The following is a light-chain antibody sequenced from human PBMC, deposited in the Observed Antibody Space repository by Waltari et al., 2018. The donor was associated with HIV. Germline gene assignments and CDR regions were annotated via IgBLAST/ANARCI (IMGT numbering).Light chain of an antibody. CDR2: STS. CDR3: VLYMDSGVV. J-gene: IGLJ2*01. Sequence: QTVVTQEPSFSVSPGGSVHLTCCFCSGSVTTSYHSSRYQQTPGQAPRTLIYSTSTRSSGVPDRFSGSILGNNAALTITGAQADDEYDYYCVLYMDSGVVFGGGTKLTVL. V-gene: IGLV8-61*01. CDR1: SGSVTTSYH.